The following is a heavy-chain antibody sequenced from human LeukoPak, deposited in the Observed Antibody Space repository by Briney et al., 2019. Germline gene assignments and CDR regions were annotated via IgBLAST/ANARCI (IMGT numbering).Heavy chain of an antibody. V-gene: IGHV3-23*01. Sequence: GGSLRLSCAASGFSFTNYAMNWVRQAPGKGLEWVSFISASGTATHYSDSVKGRFTISRDNSKNTLFLQINSLRAEDTAAYYCAKGAQFDFWSGYTLEYFDVWGKGTLVTVSS. CDR2: ISASGTAT. D-gene: IGHD3-3*01. CDR3: AKGAQFDFWSGYTLEYFDV. CDR1: GFSFTNYA. J-gene: IGHJ4*02.